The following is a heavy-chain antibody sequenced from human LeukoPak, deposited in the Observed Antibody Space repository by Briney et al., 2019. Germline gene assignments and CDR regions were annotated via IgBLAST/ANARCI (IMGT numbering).Heavy chain of an antibody. CDR1: GYTFTSYD. V-gene: IGHV1-8*01. CDR3: ARGRLLYPFDP. Sequence: ASVKVSCKASGYTFTSYDINWVRQATGQGIEWLGWMNPNSGNTGYAQKFQGRVTMTRNTSISTAYMELSSLRSEYTAVYYCARGRLLYPFDPWGQGTLVTVSS. J-gene: IGHJ5*02. CDR2: MNPNSGNT. D-gene: IGHD3-3*01.